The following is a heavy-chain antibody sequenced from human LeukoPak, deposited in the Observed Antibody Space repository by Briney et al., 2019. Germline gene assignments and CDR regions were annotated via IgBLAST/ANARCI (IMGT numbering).Heavy chain of an antibody. CDR1: GGSISRGDYY. CDR3: ARHLKMRIVGAYDAFDI. Sequence: SQTLSLTCTVSGGSISRGDYYWSWIRQPPGKGLEWIGYIYYSGSTNYNPSLKSRVTISVDTSKNQFSLKLSSVTAADTAVYYCARHLKMRIVGAYDAFDIWGQGTMVTVSS. D-gene: IGHD1-26*01. CDR2: IYYSGST. J-gene: IGHJ3*02. V-gene: IGHV4-30-4*01.